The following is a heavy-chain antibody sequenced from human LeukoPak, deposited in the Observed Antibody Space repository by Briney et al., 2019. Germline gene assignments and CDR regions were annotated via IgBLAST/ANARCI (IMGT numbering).Heavy chain of an antibody. J-gene: IGHJ4*02. CDR3: ARRGYHDYSGFDY. D-gene: IGHD3-16*01. Sequence: PGGSLRLSCAASGFTFSSYSMNWVRQAPGKGLEWVSSISGWSSDIYYADSVKGRFTISRDNSKNSLYLQMKSLRAEDTALYYCARRGYHDYSGFDYWGQGTLVTVSS. V-gene: IGHV3-21*01. CDR1: GFTFSSYS. CDR2: ISGWSSDI.